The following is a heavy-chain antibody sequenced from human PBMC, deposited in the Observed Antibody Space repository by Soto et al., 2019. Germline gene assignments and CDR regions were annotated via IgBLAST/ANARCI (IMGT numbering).Heavy chain of an antibody. V-gene: IGHV4-31*03. J-gene: IGHJ6*02. Sequence: SETLSLTCTVTGGSMTSGDQYWTWIRHRPGEGLEWFGYINHRGSSYYNPSLKSRVSMSVDASKNQFSLNLSSVTAADTAVYYCARELPQRQGRNMDVWGQGTTVTVSS. CDR3: ARELPQRQGRNMDV. CDR2: INHRGSS. D-gene: IGHD1-1*01. CDR1: GGSMTSGDQY.